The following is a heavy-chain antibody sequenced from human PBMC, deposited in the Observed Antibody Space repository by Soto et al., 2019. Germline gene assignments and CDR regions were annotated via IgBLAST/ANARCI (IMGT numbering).Heavy chain of an antibody. Sequence: PGGSLRLSCAASGFTFSSYAMSWFRQAPGKGLEWVGYIRSKSFGGTTEYAASVKGRFTISRDDSKSIAYLQMDSLETEDTAVYYCTRRQYLDYWGQGILVTVSS. CDR1: GFTFSSYA. CDR3: TRRQYLDY. CDR2: IRSKSFGGTT. J-gene: IGHJ4*02. V-gene: IGHV3-49*03.